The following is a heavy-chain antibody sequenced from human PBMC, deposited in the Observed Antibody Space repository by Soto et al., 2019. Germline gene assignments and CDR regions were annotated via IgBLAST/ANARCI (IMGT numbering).Heavy chain of an antibody. Sequence: GGSLRLSCAASGFTLDDHGMSWVRQGPGKGLEWVSGINWNGGSTTYADSVKGRFTISRDNAKNSLYLQMNSLRAEDTAFYYCVRELARGRFDPWGQGTLVPVSS. CDR2: INWNGGST. D-gene: IGHD3-3*02. V-gene: IGHV3-20*04. CDR1: GFTLDDHG. CDR3: VRELARGRFDP. J-gene: IGHJ5*02.